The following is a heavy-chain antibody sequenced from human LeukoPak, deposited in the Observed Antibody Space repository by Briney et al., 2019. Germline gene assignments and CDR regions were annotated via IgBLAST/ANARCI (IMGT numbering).Heavy chain of an antibody. CDR2: ISSSSSYI. Sequence: PGGSLRLSCVASGFTFSSYEMNWVRQAPGKGLEWVSSISSSSSYIYYADSVKGRFTISRDNAKNSLYLQMNSLRAEDTAVYYCARDYYDSSHLDYWGQGTLVTVSS. J-gene: IGHJ4*02. CDR3: ARDYYDSSHLDY. CDR1: GFTFSSYE. V-gene: IGHV3-21*01. D-gene: IGHD3-22*01.